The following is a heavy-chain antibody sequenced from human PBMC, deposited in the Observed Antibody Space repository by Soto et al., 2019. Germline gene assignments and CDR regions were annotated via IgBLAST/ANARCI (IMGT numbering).Heavy chain of an antibody. CDR1: GFTFSSYV. V-gene: IGHV3-23*01. D-gene: IGHD2-15*01. J-gene: IGHJ3*02. Sequence: GGSLRLSCAASGFTFSSYVMSWVRQAPGKGLEWVSAISGSGGSTYYADSVKGRFTISRDNSKNTLYLQMNSLRAEDTAVYYCAKTPYCSGGSCYFPDDAFGIWGQGTMVTVSS. CDR2: ISGSGGST. CDR3: AKTPYCSGGSCYFPDDAFGI.